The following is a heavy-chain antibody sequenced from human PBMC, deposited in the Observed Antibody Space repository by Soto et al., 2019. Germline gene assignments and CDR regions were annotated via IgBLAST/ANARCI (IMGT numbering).Heavy chain of an antibody. D-gene: IGHD3-16*01. J-gene: IGHJ5*02. V-gene: IGHV4-31*03. CDR2: IYYSGST. CDR3: ARVPSRPRLRAWFDP. Sequence: NPSETLSLTCTVSGGSISSGGYYWSWIHQHPGKGLEWIGYIYYSGSTYYNPSLKSRVTISVDTSKNQFSLKLSSVTAADTAVYYCARVPSRPRLRAWFDPWGQGTLVTVSS. CDR1: GGSISSGGYY.